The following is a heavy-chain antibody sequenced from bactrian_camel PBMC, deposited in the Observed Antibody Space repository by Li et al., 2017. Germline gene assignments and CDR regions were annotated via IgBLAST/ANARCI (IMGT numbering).Heavy chain of an antibody. D-gene: IGHD3*01. CDR2: IDSDATTT. Sequence: DVQLVESGGGSVQTGGSLRLSCAASGYTFNTYSWFRQAPGQEREGVAAIDSDATTTTYADSVKGRFSISKDNAKNALYLQMNSLKIEDTAVYYCALGSSRQATMTARGKGTQVTVS. J-gene: IGHJ4*01. CDR1: GYTFNTY. V-gene: IGHV3S42*01.